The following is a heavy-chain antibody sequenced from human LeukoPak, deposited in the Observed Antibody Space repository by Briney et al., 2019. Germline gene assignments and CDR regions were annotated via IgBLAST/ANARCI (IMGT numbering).Heavy chain of an antibody. J-gene: IGHJ4*02. CDR2: ISGSGGST. CDR3: AKTTAGYSSGRYPGWPVDY. D-gene: IGHD6-19*01. Sequence: GSLRLSCAASGFTFGSYAMYRVRQAPGKGLEWVSGISGSGGSTFYADSVKGRFTISRDNSENTVYLQMSSLRADDTAVYYCAKTTAGYSSGRYPGWPVDYWGQGTLVTVSS. CDR1: GFTFGSYA. V-gene: IGHV3-23*01.